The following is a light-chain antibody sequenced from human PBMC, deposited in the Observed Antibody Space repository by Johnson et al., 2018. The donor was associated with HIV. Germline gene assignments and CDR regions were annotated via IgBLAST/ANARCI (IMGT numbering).Light chain of an antibody. J-gene: IGLJ1*01. CDR2: ENN. CDR3: GTWDNSLTAYV. Sequence: QSVLTQPPSVSAAPGHQVTISCSGSSSNIANNYVSWYQQFPGTAPKLLIYENNKRPSGISDRFSGSKSGTSATLGITGLQTGDEADFYCGTWDNSLTAYVFGTGTKVTV. CDR1: SSNIANNY. V-gene: IGLV1-51*02.